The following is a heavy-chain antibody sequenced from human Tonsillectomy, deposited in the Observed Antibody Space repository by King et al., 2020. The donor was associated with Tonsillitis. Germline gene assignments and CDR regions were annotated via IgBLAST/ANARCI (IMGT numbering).Heavy chain of an antibody. J-gene: IGHJ4*02. D-gene: IGHD3-22*01. CDR1: GGSISSGAFY. CDR3: ARERFYYDSSGYSALDY. CDR2: IYYSGST. Sequence: QLQESGPGLVKPSQTLSLTCNVSGGSISSGAFYWNWIRQHPGKGLEWIGNIYYSGSTYYNPSLKSRITISVDTSKNQFSLKLSSMAAADTAVYYCARERFYYDSSGYSALDYWGQGALVTVSS. V-gene: IGHV4-31*03.